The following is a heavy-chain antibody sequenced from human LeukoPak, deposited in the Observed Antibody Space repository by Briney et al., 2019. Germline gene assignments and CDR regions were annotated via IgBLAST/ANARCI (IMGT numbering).Heavy chain of an antibody. J-gene: IGHJ2*01. Sequence: PGGFLRLSCAASGFTFSSYWMSWVRQAPGKGLEWVANIKQDGSEKYYVDSVKGRFTISRDNAKNSLYLQMNSLRAEDTAVYYCASGFTHWYFDLWGRGTLVTVSS. V-gene: IGHV3-7*01. CDR1: GFTFSSYW. D-gene: IGHD3-10*01. CDR3: ASGFTHWYFDL. CDR2: IKQDGSEK.